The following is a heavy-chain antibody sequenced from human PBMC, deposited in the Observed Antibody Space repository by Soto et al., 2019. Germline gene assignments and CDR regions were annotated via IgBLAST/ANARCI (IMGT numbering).Heavy chain of an antibody. Sequence: PGGSLRLSRAASGFTFSSSAMSWVRQTPGKGLEWVSSISESGGNTYYADSVKGRFTISRDNSKNTVYLQMNSLRVEDTAIYYCAKHGPLGTIIVVITRFQDWGQGTLVTVSS. D-gene: IGHD3-22*01. CDR2: ISESGGNT. J-gene: IGHJ4*02. CDR1: GFTFSSSA. CDR3: AKHGPLGTIIVVITRFQD. V-gene: IGHV3-23*01.